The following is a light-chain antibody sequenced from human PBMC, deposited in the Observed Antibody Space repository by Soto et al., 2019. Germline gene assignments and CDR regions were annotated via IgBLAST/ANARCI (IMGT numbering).Light chain of an antibody. CDR1: SSTIGAGHD. J-gene: IGLJ2*01. CDR3: QSYDSSGLRV. Sequence: QSVLTQPPSVSGAPGQRVSISCNGTSSTIGAGHDVHWYQQFPGTTPKLLIYGHTNRPSGVPDRFSGSKSDTSASLAITGLQAEDEADYYCQSYDSSGLRVFGGGPKLTVL. CDR2: GHT. V-gene: IGLV1-40*01.